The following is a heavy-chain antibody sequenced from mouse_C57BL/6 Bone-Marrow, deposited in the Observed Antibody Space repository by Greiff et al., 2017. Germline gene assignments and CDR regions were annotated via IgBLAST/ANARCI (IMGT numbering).Heavy chain of an antibody. J-gene: IGHJ1*03. V-gene: IGHV5-17*01. D-gene: IGHD1-1*01. CDR3: ARTGYYYGSSYPWYCDV. CDR2: ISSGSSTI. Sequence: EVKLVESGGGLVKPGGSLKLSCAASGFTFSDYGMHWVRQAPEKGLEWVAYISSGSSTIYYADTVKGRFTISRDNAKNTLFLQMTSLRSEDTAMYYCARTGYYYGSSYPWYCDVWGTGTTVTVSS. CDR1: GFTFSDYG.